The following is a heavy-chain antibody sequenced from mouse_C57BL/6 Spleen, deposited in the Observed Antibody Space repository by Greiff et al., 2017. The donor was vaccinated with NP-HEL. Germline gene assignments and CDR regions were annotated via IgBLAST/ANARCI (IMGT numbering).Heavy chain of an antibody. J-gene: IGHJ4*01. Sequence: VQLQQSGTVLARPGASVKMSCKTSGYTFTSYWMPWVKQRPGQGLEWIGAIYPGNSDTSYNQKFKGKAKLTAVTSASTAYMELSSLTNEDSEVYYCTREGNYGGDYAMDYWGKGTSVTVSS. CDR3: TREGNYGGDYAMDY. V-gene: IGHV1-5*01. CDR1: GYTFTSYW. CDR2: IYPGNSDT. D-gene: IGHD2-1*01.